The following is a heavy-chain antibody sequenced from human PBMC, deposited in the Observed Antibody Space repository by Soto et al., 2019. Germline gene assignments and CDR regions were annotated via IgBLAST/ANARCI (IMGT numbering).Heavy chain of an antibody. Sequence: QVQLVESGGGVVQPGRSLRLSCAASGFTFSNYGIHWVRQAPGKGLEWVAVIWYDGTNKYYADSVKGRFTISRDNSKNTLYLQMDTLRAEDTAVYFCARGETAYSGSGRKSFTGMDVWGQGTTVTVAS. CDR1: GFTFSNYG. V-gene: IGHV3-33*01. D-gene: IGHD3-10*01. CDR2: IWYDGTNK. J-gene: IGHJ6*02. CDR3: ARGETAYSGSGRKSFTGMDV.